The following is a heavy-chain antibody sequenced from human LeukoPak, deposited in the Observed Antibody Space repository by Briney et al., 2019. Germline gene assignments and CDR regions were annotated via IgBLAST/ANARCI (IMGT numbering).Heavy chain of an antibody. CDR3: ARGTDSGSYYPYYFDY. CDR1: GYTFTSYG. CDR2: ISAYNGNT. D-gene: IGHD1-26*01. V-gene: IGHV1-18*01. Sequence: ASMKVSCKASGYTFTSYGISWVRQAPGQGLEWMGWISAYNGNTNCAQELQGRVTMTTDTSTSTAYMELSSLRSEDTAVYYCARGTDSGSYYPYYFDYWGQGTLVTVSS. J-gene: IGHJ4*02.